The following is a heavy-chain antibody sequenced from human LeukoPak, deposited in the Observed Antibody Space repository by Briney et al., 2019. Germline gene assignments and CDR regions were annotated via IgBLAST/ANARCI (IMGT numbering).Heavy chain of an antibody. CDR1: GYTLTELS. Sequence: ASVKVSCKVSGYTLTELSMHWVRQAPGRGLEWMGGFDTEDGETIYAQKFQGRVTMTEDTSTDTAYMELSSLRSEDTAVYYCATDRVLWFGESHHWFDPWGQGTLVTVSS. V-gene: IGHV1-24*01. CDR3: ATDRVLWFGESHHWFDP. J-gene: IGHJ5*02. D-gene: IGHD3-10*01. CDR2: FDTEDGET.